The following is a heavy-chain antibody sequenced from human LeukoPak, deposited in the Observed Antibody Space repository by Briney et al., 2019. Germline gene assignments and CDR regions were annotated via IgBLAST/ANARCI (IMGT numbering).Heavy chain of an antibody. Sequence: SETLSLTCAVYGGSFSGYYWSWIRQPPGKGLEWIREINHSGSTNYNPSLKSRVTISVDTSKNQFSLKLSSVTAADTAVYYCARGRIAAAAYFQHWGQGTLVTVSS. CDR3: ARGRIAAAAYFQH. CDR2: INHSGST. CDR1: GGSFSGYY. D-gene: IGHD6-13*01. V-gene: IGHV4-34*01. J-gene: IGHJ1*01.